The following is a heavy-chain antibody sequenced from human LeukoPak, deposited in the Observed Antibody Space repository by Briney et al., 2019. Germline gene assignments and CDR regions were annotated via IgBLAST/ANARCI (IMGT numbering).Heavy chain of an antibody. Sequence: GGSLRLSCAASGFPFNTYWMSWVRQAPGKGLEWVANIRQDGGKKYYVDSVKGRFTISRDNAKNSLYLQMNSLRTEDTAVYYCARGGYDFWSGSNWFDPWGQGTPVTVSS. CDR2: IRQDGGKK. CDR1: GFPFNTYW. D-gene: IGHD3-3*01. CDR3: ARGGYDFWSGSNWFDP. V-gene: IGHV3-7*01. J-gene: IGHJ5*02.